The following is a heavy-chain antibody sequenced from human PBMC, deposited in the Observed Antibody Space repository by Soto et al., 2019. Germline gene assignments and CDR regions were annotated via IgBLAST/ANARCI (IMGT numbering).Heavy chain of an antibody. Sequence: ASVKVTCKVSGYTLTELSMHWVRQAPGKGLEWMGGFDPEDGETIYAQKFQGRVTMTEDTSTDTAYMELSSLRSEDTAVYYCAIQPLGYCSGGSCPEGGYFDYWGQGTLVTVSS. J-gene: IGHJ4*02. D-gene: IGHD2-15*01. CDR1: GYTLTELS. CDR2: FDPEDGET. CDR3: AIQPLGYCSGGSCPEGGYFDY. V-gene: IGHV1-24*01.